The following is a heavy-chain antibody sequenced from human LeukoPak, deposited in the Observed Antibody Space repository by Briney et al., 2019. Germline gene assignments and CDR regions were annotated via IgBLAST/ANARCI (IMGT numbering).Heavy chain of an antibody. CDR2: ISGSGGST. CDR3: AKAPGYSYGYWFDP. Sequence: GGSLRLSCAASGFTFSGYAMSWVRQAPGKGLEWVSAISGSGGSTYYADSVKGRFTISRDNSKNTLYLQMNSLRAEDTAVYYCAKAPGYSYGYWFDPWGQGTLVTVSS. D-gene: IGHD5-18*01. V-gene: IGHV3-23*01. J-gene: IGHJ5*02. CDR1: GFTFSGYA.